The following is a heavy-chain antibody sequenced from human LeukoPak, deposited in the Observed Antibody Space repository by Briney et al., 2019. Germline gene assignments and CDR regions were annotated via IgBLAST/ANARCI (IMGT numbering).Heavy chain of an antibody. Sequence: SGPALVKPTQTLTLTCTFSGFSLSTSGMRVSWIRQPPGKALEWLARIDWDDDKFYSTSLKTRLTISKDTSENQVVLTMTNMDRVDTATYHCARTTQYSSGYFDYWGQGTLVTVSS. V-gene: IGHV2-70*04. CDR1: GFSLSTSGMR. D-gene: IGHD6-19*01. J-gene: IGHJ4*02. CDR2: IDWDDDK. CDR3: ARTTQYSSGYFDY.